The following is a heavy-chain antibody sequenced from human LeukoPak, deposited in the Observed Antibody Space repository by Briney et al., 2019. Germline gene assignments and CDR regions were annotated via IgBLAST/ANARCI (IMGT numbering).Heavy chain of an antibody. Sequence: GGSLRLSCAASGFTFDDYTMHWVRQAPGKGLEWVSLISWDGGSTYYADSVKGRFTISRDNSKNSLYLQMNSLRTEDTALYYCAKDMEGAVTTFYYYYGMDVWGQGTTVTVSS. D-gene: IGHD4-17*01. J-gene: IGHJ6*02. V-gene: IGHV3-43*01. CDR2: ISWDGGST. CDR1: GFTFDDYT. CDR3: AKDMEGAVTTFYYYYGMDV.